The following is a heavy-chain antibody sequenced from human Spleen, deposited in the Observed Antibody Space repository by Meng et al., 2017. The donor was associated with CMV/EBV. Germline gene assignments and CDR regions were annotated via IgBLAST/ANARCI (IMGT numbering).Heavy chain of an antibody. Sequence: GESLKISCAASGFTFSSYAVHWVRQAPGKGLEWVAVISYDGSNKYYADSVKGRFTISRDNSKNTLYLQMNSLRAEDTAVYYCASTSSITIFGVVTPLDAMAGDYWGQGTLVTVSS. J-gene: IGHJ4*02. V-gene: IGHV3-30-3*01. CDR1: GFTFSSYA. CDR2: ISYDGSNK. CDR3: ASTSSITIFGVVTPLDAMAGDY. D-gene: IGHD3-3*01.